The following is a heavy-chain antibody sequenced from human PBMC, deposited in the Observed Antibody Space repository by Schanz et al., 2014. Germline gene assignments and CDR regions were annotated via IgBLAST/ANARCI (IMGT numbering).Heavy chain of an antibody. V-gene: IGHV3-23*04. J-gene: IGHJ3*02. CDR2: ISSGGGST. CDR3: ARKMKLGVYGGKGHDSLDI. CDR1: GFSFTTYA. Sequence: EVQVVESGGGLVQPGGSLRLSCASSGFSFTTYAMSWVRQAPGKGLEWVSSISSGGGSTYYADSVKGRFTISRDNSKNTLYLQMNTLRAEDTAVYYCARKMKLGVYGGKGHDSLDIWGQGTMVTVSS. D-gene: IGHD4-17*01.